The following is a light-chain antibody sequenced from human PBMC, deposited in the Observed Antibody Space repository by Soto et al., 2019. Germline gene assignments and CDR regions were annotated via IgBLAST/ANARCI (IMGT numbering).Light chain of an antibody. J-gene: IGLJ2*01. Sequence: QSVLTQPASVSGSPGQSITISCTGTSSDVGGYNYVSWYQQHPGKAPKLILYEVSKRPSGVPDRFSCSRSGNTASLTVSGLQAEDEADYYCSSFAGSPVVFGGGTKLTVL. CDR2: EVS. CDR3: SSFAGSPVV. V-gene: IGLV2-8*01. CDR1: SSDVGGYNY.